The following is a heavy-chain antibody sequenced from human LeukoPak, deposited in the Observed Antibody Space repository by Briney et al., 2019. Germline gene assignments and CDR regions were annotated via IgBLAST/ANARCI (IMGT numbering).Heavy chain of an antibody. CDR3: ARDGRLAGRGWLQSTFRYYYYYYYMDV. V-gene: IGHV1-18*01. CDR1: GYTFISYG. Sequence: ASVKVSCKASGYTFISYGISWVRQAPGQGLEWMGWISGYNGNTHYAQKFQGRVTMARDMSTSTVYMELSSLRSEDTAVYYCARDGRLAGRGWLQSTFRYYYYYYYMDVWGKGTTVTVSS. D-gene: IGHD5-24*01. J-gene: IGHJ6*03. CDR2: ISGYNGNT.